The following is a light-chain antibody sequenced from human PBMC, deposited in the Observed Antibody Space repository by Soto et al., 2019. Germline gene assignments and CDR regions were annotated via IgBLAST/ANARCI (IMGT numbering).Light chain of an antibody. J-gene: IGKJ1*01. CDR1: QSISSW. CDR3: QQYDSLWT. Sequence: DIQMTQSPSTLSASVGDRVTITCRASQSISSWLAWYQQKPGKAPKLLIYKASSLESGVPSRFSGSGSGTEFTLTISSLQPDDFATYYCQQYDSLWTFGQGTTVAVK. V-gene: IGKV1-5*03. CDR2: KAS.